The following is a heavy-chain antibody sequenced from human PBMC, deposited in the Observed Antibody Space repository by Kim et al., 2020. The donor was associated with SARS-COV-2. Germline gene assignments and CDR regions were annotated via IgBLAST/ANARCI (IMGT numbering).Heavy chain of an antibody. D-gene: IGHD1-26*01. J-gene: IGHJ4*02. CDR2: IWYDGSNK. Sequence: GGSLRLSCAASGFTFSSYGMHWVRQAPGKGLEWVAVIWYDGSNKYYADSVKGRFTISRDNSKNTLYLQMNSLRAEDTAVYYCARALRYSGSASSYYFDYWGQGTLVTVSS. CDR1: GFTFSSYG. CDR3: ARALRYSGSASSYYFDY. V-gene: IGHV3-33*01.